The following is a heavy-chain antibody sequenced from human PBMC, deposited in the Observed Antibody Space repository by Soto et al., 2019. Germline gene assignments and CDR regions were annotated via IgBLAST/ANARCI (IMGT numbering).Heavy chain of an antibody. CDR1: GFSLSTSGVG. V-gene: IGHV2-5*02. CDR3: AHSAYGDDRGSYYYMDV. Sequence: SGPTLVKPTQTLTLTCTFSGFSLSTSGVGVGWIRQPPGKALEWLALIYWDDDKRYSPSLKSRLTITKDTSKNQVVLTMTNMDPVDTATYYCAHSAYGDDRGSYYYMDVWGKGTTVTVSS. J-gene: IGHJ6*03. CDR2: IYWDDDK. D-gene: IGHD4-17*01.